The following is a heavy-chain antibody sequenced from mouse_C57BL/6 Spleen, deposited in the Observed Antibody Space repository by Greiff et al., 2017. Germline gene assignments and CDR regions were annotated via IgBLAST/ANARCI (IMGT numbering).Heavy chain of an antibody. J-gene: IGHJ3*01. Sequence: VQLQQPGAELVRPGSSVKLSCKASGYTFTSYWMHWVKQRPIQGLEWIGNIYPSDSETHYNQKFKDKATLTVDKSSSTSYMQLSSLTSEDSAVYYCARSNYGDSWFAYWGQGTLVTVSA. CDR2: IYPSDSET. CDR1: GYTFTSYW. V-gene: IGHV1-52*01. D-gene: IGHD2-13*01. CDR3: ARSNYGDSWFAY.